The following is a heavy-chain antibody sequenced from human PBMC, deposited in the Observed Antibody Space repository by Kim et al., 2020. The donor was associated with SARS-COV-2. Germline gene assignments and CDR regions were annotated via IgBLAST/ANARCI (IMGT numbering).Heavy chain of an antibody. CDR3: AKERRGYSYGYLLYYGMDV. CDR1: GFTFSSYG. Sequence: GGSLRLSCAASGFTFSSYGMHWVRQAPGKGLEWVAVISYDGSNKYYADSVKGRFTISRDNSKNTLYLQMNSLRAEDTAVYYCAKERRGYSYGYLLYYGMDVWGQGTTVTVSS. J-gene: IGHJ6*02. CDR2: ISYDGSNK. V-gene: IGHV3-30*18. D-gene: IGHD5-18*01.